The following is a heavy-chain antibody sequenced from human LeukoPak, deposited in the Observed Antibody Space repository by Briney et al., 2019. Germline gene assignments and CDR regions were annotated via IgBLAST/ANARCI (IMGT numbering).Heavy chain of an antibody. J-gene: IGHJ4*02. CDR1: GGSFSGYY. Sequence: SETLSLTCAVYGGSFSGYYWSWIRQPPGKGLEWIGEINHSGSTNCNPSLKSRVTISVDTSKNQFSLKLSSVTAADTAVYYCAGTYYYDSSGYYEIDYWGQGTLVTVSS. D-gene: IGHD3-22*01. V-gene: IGHV4-34*01. CDR2: INHSGST. CDR3: AGTYYYDSSGYYEIDY.